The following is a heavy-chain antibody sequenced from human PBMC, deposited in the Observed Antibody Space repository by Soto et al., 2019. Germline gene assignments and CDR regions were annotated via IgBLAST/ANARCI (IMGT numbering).Heavy chain of an antibody. CDR3: AREVVDCQYFDH. CDR1: GFIFNNYA. V-gene: IGHV3-30-3*01. Sequence: QVQLVESGGGVVQPGTSLRLSSVTSGFIFNNYALYWVRQAPGKGLEWVASISVDGTKENYADSVKGRCSISRDKSKNTLYLEMNSLRGEDTAVYYCAREVVDCQYFDHWGQGTLVTVSS. D-gene: IGHD2-15*01. J-gene: IGHJ4*02. CDR2: ISVDGTKE.